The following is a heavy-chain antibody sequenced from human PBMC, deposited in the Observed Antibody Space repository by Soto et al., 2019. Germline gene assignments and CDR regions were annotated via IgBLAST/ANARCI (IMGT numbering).Heavy chain of an antibody. CDR3: ARAPKVSGSSQTRPDF. CDR1: SGSFSGDY. D-gene: IGHD6-6*01. CDR2: ISQSGNT. Sequence: QVQLHQWGAGLLKPSETLSLACSIYSGSFSGDYWSWIRQPPGKGRVWIGEISQSGNTNYSPSLKSRVSISIDTSKKQFSLNLASVSAADTAVYYCARAPKVSGSSQTRPDFWGQGTLVTVSS. V-gene: IGHV4-34*01. J-gene: IGHJ4*02.